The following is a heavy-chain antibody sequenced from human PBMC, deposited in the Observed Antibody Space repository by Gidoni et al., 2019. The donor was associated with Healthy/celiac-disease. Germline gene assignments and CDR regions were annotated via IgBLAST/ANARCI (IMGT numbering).Heavy chain of an antibody. CDR1: GFTFSSYG. CDR3: AKDLFSSGYISAFDY. D-gene: IGHD3-22*01. Sequence: QVQLVESGGGVVQPGRSLRLSCAASGFTFSSYGMHWVRQAPGKGLEWVAVISYDGSNKYYADSVKGRFTISRDNSKNTLYLQMNSLRAEDTAVYYCAKDLFSSGYISAFDYWGQGTLVTVSS. CDR2: ISYDGSNK. J-gene: IGHJ4*02. V-gene: IGHV3-30*18.